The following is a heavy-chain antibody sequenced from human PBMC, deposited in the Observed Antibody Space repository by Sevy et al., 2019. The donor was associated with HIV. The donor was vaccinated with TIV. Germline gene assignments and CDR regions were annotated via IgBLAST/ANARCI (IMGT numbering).Heavy chain of an antibody. D-gene: IGHD6-19*01. CDR3: ARGLAVAEQSAGKNDY. Sequence: GSLRLSCAASGFTFSSYAMHWVRQAPGKGLEWVAVISYDGSNKYYADSVKGRFTISRDNSKNTLYLQMNSLRAEDTAVYYCARGLAVAEQSAGKNDYWGQGTLVTVSS. CDR2: ISYDGSNK. CDR1: GFTFSSYA. J-gene: IGHJ4*02. V-gene: IGHV3-30-3*01.